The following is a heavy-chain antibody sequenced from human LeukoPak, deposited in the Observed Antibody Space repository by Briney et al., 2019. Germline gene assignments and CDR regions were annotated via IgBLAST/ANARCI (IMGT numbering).Heavy chain of an antibody. J-gene: IGHJ5*02. CDR2: ISAYNGNT. Sequence: ASVKVSCKASGYTFTSYGISWVRQAPGQGLEWMGWISAYNGNTNYAQKLQGRVTMTTDTSTSTAYMELRSLRSDDTAVYYCARDGVLLWFGELRDNWFDPWGQGTLVTVSS. CDR3: ARDGVLLWFGELRDNWFDP. V-gene: IGHV1-18*01. CDR1: GYTFTSYG. D-gene: IGHD3-10*01.